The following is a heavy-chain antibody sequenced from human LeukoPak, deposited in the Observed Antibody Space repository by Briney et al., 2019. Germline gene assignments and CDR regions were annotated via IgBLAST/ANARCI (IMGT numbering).Heavy chain of an antibody. V-gene: IGHV3-23*01. D-gene: IGHD3-10*01. CDR3: AKTGLKVPRSYFDY. CDR1: GFTFSSYA. Sequence: GGSLRLSCAASGFTFSSYAMSWVRQAPGEGLEWVSAIGDSGGSTYYADSVRGRFTISRDNSKNTLYLQMNSLRAEDTAIYYCAKTGLKVPRSYFDYWGQGALVTVSS. J-gene: IGHJ4*02. CDR2: IGDSGGST.